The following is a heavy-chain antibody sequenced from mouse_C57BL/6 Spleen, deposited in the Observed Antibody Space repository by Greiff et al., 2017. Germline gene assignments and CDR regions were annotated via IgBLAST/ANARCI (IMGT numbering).Heavy chain of an antibody. CDR2: ISDGGSYT. CDR1: GFTFSSYA. CDR3: ARDLRRLPYYAMDY. V-gene: IGHV5-4*01. J-gene: IGHJ4*01. D-gene: IGHD2-12*01. Sequence: EVKLMESGGGLVKPGGSLKLSCAASGFTFSSYAMSWVRQTPEKRLEWVATISDGGSYTYYPDNVKGRFTISRDNARNNLYLQMSHLKSEDTAMYYWARDLRRLPYYAMDYWGQGTSVTVSS.